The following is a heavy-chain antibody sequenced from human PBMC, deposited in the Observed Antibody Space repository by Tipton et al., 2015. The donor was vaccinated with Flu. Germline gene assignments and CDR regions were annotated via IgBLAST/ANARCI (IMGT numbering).Heavy chain of an antibody. Sequence: QLVQSGAEVKKPGESLKISCKGSGYSFTSYWIGWVRQMPGKGLEWMGIIYPGDSDTRYSPSFQGQVTISADKSISTAYLQWSSLKASDTAMYYCARLGDCSSTSCPNYYYYMDVWGKGTTVTVSS. J-gene: IGHJ6*03. CDR1: GYSFTSYW. CDR2: IYPGDSDT. V-gene: IGHV5-51*01. CDR3: ARLGDCSSTSCPNYYYYMDV. D-gene: IGHD2-2*01.